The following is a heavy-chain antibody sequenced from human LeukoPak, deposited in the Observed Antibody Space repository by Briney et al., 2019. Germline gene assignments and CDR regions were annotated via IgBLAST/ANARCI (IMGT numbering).Heavy chain of an antibody. CDR3: ARKDYGSGSYPLDY. CDR1: GFTFSSYA. Sequence: GGSLRLSCAASGFTFSSYALHWVRQAPGKGLEYVSAISSNGRNTYYANSVKGRFTISRDNSKNTLYLQMGSLRAEDTAVYYCARKDYGSGSYPLDYWGQGTLVTVSS. V-gene: IGHV3-64*01. J-gene: IGHJ4*02. D-gene: IGHD3-10*01. CDR2: ISSNGRNT.